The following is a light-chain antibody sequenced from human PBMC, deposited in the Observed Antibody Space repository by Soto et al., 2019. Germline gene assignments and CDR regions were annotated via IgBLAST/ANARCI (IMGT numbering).Light chain of an antibody. CDR2: GAS. CDR1: QSVSNNY. Sequence: EIVMTQSPATLSGSPGERATLSCRASQSVSNNYLAWYQQKPGQAPRLLIYGASNRATGIPDRFSGSGSGTDFTLTISSLEPADFAVYYCQQYGSSGTFGQGTKVDIK. CDR3: QQYGSSGT. V-gene: IGKV3-20*01. J-gene: IGKJ1*01.